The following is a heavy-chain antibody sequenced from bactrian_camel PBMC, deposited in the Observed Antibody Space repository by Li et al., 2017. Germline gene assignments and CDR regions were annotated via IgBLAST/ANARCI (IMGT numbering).Heavy chain of an antibody. V-gene: IGHV3S40*01. CDR1: GFTFSSSV. D-gene: IGHD6*01. J-gene: IGHJ4*01. Sequence: DVQLVESGGGLVQPGGSLRLSCAASGFTFSSSVISWVRQAPGKGLEWVSSISRTGYMTDYSSSAKGRFTISRDDAKNTVLLQMNSLKPEDTAVYYCATDIGSWFVPNYWGQGTQVTVS. CDR3: ATDIGSWFVPNY. CDR2: ISRTGYMT.